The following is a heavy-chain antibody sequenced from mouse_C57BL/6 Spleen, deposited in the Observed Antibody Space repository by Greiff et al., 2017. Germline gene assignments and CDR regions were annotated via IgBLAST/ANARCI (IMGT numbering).Heavy chain of an antibody. CDR1: GYTFTSYW. D-gene: IGHD1-1*01. V-gene: IGHV1-55*01. J-gene: IGHJ2*01. CDR2: IYPGSGST. CDR3: ARSGVVATRYFAY. Sequence: QVQLQQPGAELVKPGASVKMSCKASGYTFTSYWITWVKQRPGQGLEWIGDIYPGSGSTNYNEKFKSKATLTVDTSSSTAYMQLSSLTSEASAVYYCARSGVVATRYFAYWGQGTTLTVSS.